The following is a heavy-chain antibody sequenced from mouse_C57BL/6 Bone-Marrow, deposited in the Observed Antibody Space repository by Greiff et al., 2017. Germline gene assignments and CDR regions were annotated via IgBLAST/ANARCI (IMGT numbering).Heavy chain of an antibody. J-gene: IGHJ3*01. Sequence: VQLQQSGPGLVQPSQSLSITCTVSGFSLTSYGVHWVRQSPGKGLEWLGVIWSGGSTDYNAAFISRLSISKDNSKSQVFFKMNSLQADDTAIYYCARLYDYDAYWGQGTLVTVSA. CDR1: GFSLTSYG. D-gene: IGHD2-4*01. CDR2: IWSGGST. CDR3: ARLYDYDAY. V-gene: IGHV2-2*01.